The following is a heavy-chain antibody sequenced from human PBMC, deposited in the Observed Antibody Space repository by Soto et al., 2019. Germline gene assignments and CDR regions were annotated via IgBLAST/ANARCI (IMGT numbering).Heavy chain of an antibody. CDR3: TTDSAAPGLVGMDV. CDR1: GFPISSYA. J-gene: IGHJ6*02. V-gene: IGHV3-30-3*01. CDR2: LSYDGSNK. Sequence: SRASPGFPISSYAIHLVRQGPGKGLEWVAVLSYDGSNKYYAGSLKGRFTISRDNSKNTLYLQMNSLKTEDTAVYYCTTDSAAPGLVGMDVWGQGTTVTVSS. D-gene: IGHD6-13*01.